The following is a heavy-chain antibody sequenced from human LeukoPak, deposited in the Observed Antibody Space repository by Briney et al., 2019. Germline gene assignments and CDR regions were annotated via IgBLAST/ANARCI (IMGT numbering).Heavy chain of an antibody. CDR1: GGSISSGGYY. D-gene: IGHD3-9*01. Sequence: SETLSLTCTVSGGSISSGGYYWSWIRQHPGKGLEWIGYIYDSGSTYYNPSLKSRVTISVDTSTNQFSLKLSSVPAADTAVYYCARADFDAGAFDIWGPGTMVTVSS. V-gene: IGHV4-31*03. CDR3: ARADFDAGAFDI. CDR2: IYDSGST. J-gene: IGHJ3*02.